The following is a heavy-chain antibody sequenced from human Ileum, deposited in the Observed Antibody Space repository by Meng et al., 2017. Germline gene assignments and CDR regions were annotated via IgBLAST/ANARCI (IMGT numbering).Heavy chain of an antibody. CDR2: IYHMWAF. D-gene: IGHD2-21*01. CDR1: GYSISINR. CDR3: ARGAIGTRPFDY. J-gene: IGHJ4*02. V-gene: IGHV4-4*03. Sequence: PRDPDPVRRRPPGACSLTCAGSGYSISINRWNWFRQPPGQGLEWIGEIYHMWAFTYNPSLRSRVTISVDKSKTQLSLKLGSLTAADTAVYYCARGAIGTRPFDYWGQGTLVTVSS.